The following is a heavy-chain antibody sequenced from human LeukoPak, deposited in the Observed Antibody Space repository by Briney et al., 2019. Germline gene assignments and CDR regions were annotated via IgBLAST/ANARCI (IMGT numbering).Heavy chain of an antibody. V-gene: IGHV4-39*07. CDR2: IYYSGTT. J-gene: IGHJ4*02. CDR1: GGSISSSSSYY. D-gene: IGHD6-19*01. CDR3: ARDLASSGCYDY. Sequence: SETLSLTCTVSGGSISSSSSYYWGWIRQPPGKGLEWIGSIYYSGTTYYNPSLKSRVTISVDTSKNQFSLKLSSVTAADTAVYYCARDLASSGCYDYWGQGTLVTVSS.